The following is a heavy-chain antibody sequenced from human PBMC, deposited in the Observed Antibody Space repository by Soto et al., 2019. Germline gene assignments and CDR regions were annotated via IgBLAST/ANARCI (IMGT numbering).Heavy chain of an antibody. Sequence: HVQLVESGGAVVQPGRSLRLSCAASGFTFSSYDMHWVRQAPGKGLEWVAVISYDGSNKYYADSVKGRFTISRDNSKXXXXXXXNSLRTEDTAVYYCATKIVAATSDYWGQGTLVTVSS. J-gene: IGHJ4*02. CDR3: ATKIVAATSDY. CDR1: GFTFSSYD. D-gene: IGHD2-15*01. CDR2: ISYDGSNK. V-gene: IGHV3-30*03.